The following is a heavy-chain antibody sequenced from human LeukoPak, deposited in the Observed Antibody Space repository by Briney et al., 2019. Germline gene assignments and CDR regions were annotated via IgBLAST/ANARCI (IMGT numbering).Heavy chain of an antibody. Sequence: SETLSLTCSVSGGSLNTYYWSWVRQPPGKGLEYIGYIYYTGSTNYNPSLKSRATISVDTCKNQFSLTLTSVTAADTAVYYCARGIGYYDRSGYSQPFDYWGQGTLVTVSS. CDR1: GGSLNTYY. CDR2: IYYTGST. D-gene: IGHD3-22*01. CDR3: ARGIGYYDRSGYSQPFDY. J-gene: IGHJ4*02. V-gene: IGHV4-59*01.